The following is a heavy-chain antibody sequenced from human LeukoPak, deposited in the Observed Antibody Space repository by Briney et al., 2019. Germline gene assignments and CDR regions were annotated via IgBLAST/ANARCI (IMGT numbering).Heavy chain of an antibody. J-gene: IGHJ4*01. CDR1: GFTFSSYW. Sequence: GGSLRLSCAASGFTFSSYWMSWVRQAPGKGLEWVANIKQDGSEKYYVDSVKGRFTISRDNAKNSLYLQMNSLRAEDTGFYFCARGLIGRGFDYWGQGTLVNVSS. D-gene: IGHD2/OR15-2a*01. V-gene: IGHV3-7*01. CDR3: ARGLIGRGFDY. CDR2: IKQDGSEK.